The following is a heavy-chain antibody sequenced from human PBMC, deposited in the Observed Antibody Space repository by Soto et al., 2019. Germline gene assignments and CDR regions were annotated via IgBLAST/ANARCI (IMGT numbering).Heavy chain of an antibody. CDR2: ISGYNGDT. CDR3: AKNGQPPYYYYGLDV. Sequence: ASVKVSCKASGYTFTRYGISWGRQAPGQGLEWMGWISGYNGDTNYAQKFQDRVSMTIDTSTGTAYMELRSLTSDDTAIYYCAKNGQPPYYYYGLDVRGQRTTVTISS. J-gene: IGHJ6*02. V-gene: IGHV1-18*01. CDR1: GYTFTRYG. D-gene: IGHD2-8*01.